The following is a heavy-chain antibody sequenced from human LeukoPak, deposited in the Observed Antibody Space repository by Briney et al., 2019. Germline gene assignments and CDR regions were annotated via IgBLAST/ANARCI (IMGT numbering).Heavy chain of an antibody. CDR1: GGSISSSSYY. Sequence: SETLSLTCTVSGGSISSSSYYWGWIRQPPGKGLEWIGSIYYSGSTYYNPSLKSRVTISVDTSKNQFSLKLSSVTAADTAVYYCARDSPDYVITPSDAFDIWGQGTMVTVSS. CDR2: IYYSGST. J-gene: IGHJ3*02. CDR3: ARDSPDYVITPSDAFDI. V-gene: IGHV4-39*07. D-gene: IGHD4-17*01.